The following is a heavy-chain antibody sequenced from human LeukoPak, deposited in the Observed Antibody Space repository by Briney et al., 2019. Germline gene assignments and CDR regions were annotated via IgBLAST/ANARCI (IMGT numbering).Heavy chain of an antibody. J-gene: IGHJ3*02. V-gene: IGHV1-46*01. D-gene: IGHD2-8*01. Sequence: ASVKVSCKASGYTFTSYYMHWVRQAPGQGLEWMGIINPSGGSTSYAQRFQGRATMTRDTSTSTVYMELSSLRSEDTAVYYCARDGGWGYCTNGVCFSDAFDIWGQGTMVTVSS. CDR1: GYTFTSYY. CDR2: INPSGGST. CDR3: ARDGGWGYCTNGVCFSDAFDI.